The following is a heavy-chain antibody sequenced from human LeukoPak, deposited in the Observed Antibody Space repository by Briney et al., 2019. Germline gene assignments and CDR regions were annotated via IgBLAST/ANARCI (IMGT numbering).Heavy chain of an antibody. CDR3: ARVGRAFTARSSFFDY. D-gene: IGHD6-6*01. CDR2: INPNSGGT. CDR1: GYTFTGYY. Sequence: ASVKVSCKASGYTFTGYYMHWVRQAPGQGLEWMGWINPNSGGTNYAQKFQGRVTMTRDTSISTAYMELIRLRSADTAVYYCARVGRAFTARSSFFDYWGQGTLVTVSS. J-gene: IGHJ4*02. V-gene: IGHV1-2*02.